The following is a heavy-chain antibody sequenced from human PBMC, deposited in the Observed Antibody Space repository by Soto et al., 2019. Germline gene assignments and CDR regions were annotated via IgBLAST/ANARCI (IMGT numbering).Heavy chain of an antibody. D-gene: IGHD6-19*01. J-gene: IGHJ6*02. CDR2: ISSSSSTI. CDR3: ARDEHSSGWDYYYYYGMDV. V-gene: IGHV3-48*02. Sequence: GGSLRLSCAAAGFTFSSYSRNWVRQAPGKGLEWVSYISSSSSTIYYADSVKGRFTISRDNAKNSLYLQMNSLRDEDTAVYYCARDEHSSGWDYYYYYGMDVWGQGTTVTVSS. CDR1: GFTFSSYS.